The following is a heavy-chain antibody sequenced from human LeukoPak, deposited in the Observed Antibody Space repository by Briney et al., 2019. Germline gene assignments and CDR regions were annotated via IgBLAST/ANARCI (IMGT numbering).Heavy chain of an antibody. D-gene: IGHD3-3*01. CDR2: IYYSGST. J-gene: IGHJ6*03. Sequence: PSETLSLTCTVSGGSISSYYWSWIRQPPGKGLEWIGYIYYSGSTNYNPSLKSRVTISVDTSKNQFSLKLSSVTAADTAVYYCASLDFGFWSGYMDVWGKGTTVTVSS. CDR1: GGSISSYY. V-gene: IGHV4-59*01. CDR3: ASLDFGFWSGYMDV.